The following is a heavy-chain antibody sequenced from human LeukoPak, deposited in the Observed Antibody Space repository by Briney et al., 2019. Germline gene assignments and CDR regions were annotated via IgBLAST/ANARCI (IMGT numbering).Heavy chain of an antibody. D-gene: IGHD1/OR15-1a*01. CDR2: IWPDGGNR. CDR1: GFTFSSYG. V-gene: IGHV3-33*01. CDR3: ARGGTTTDRYDS. Sequence: PGRSLRLSCAASGFTFSSYGMHWVRQPPGKGLEWVAAIWPDGGNRYYGDSVKGRFTISRDNSKNTLYLEMNSLRAEDTAVYYCARGGTTTDRYDSWGQGILVTVSS. J-gene: IGHJ4*02.